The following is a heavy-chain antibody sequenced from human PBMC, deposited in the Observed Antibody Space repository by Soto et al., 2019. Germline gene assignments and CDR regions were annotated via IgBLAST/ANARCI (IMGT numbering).Heavy chain of an antibody. Sequence: PGGSLRLSCAASGFTFSSYAFHWVRQAPGKGLEWVAVITYDGRNRYYRESVKGRFTISRDNSKSTVFLQVNSLRAEDTAVYYCVQSGDGYNDANFLNWGQGTLDTVSS. CDR2: ITYDGRNR. CDR1: GFTFSSYA. J-gene: IGHJ4*02. D-gene: IGHD5-12*01. CDR3: VQSGDGYNDANFLN. V-gene: IGHV3-30*04.